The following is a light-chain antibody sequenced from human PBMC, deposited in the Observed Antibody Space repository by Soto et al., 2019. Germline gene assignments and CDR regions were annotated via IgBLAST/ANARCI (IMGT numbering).Light chain of an antibody. V-gene: IGLV2-8*01. CDR1: SSDVGGYNY. J-gene: IGLJ3*02. CDR3: SSYAGSNNWV. Sequence: QSALTQPPSASGSPGQSVTISCTGTSSDVGGYNYVSWYQQHPGKAPKLIIYEVSKRPSGVPDRFSGSKSGNMASLTVSGLQAEDEADYYCSSYAGSNNWVFGGGTKVTVL. CDR2: EVS.